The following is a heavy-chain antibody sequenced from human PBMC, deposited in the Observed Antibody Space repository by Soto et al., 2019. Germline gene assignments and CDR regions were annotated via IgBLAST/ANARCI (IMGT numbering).Heavy chain of an antibody. J-gene: IGHJ4*02. CDR3: ARQGYCTNGVCHPHFDY. CDR2: IYYSGST. V-gene: IGHV4-31*03. D-gene: IGHD2-8*01. Sequence: SETLSLTCTVSGGSISSGGYYWSWIRQHPGKGLEWIGYIYYSGSTYYNPSLKSRVTISVDTSKNQFSLKLSSVTAADTAVYYCARQGYCTNGVCHPHFDYWGQGTLVTVSS. CDR1: GGSISSGGYY.